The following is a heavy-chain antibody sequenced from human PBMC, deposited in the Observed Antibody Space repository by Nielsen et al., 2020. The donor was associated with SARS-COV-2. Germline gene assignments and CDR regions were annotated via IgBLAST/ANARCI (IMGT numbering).Heavy chain of an antibody. CDR2: IYYSGST. D-gene: IGHD2-8*01. V-gene: IGHV4-39*01. CDR3: ARHPTYCTNGVCSTYYYYYGMDV. CDR1: GGSISSSSYY. Sequence: SETLSLTCTVSGGSISSSSYYWGWIRQPPGKGLEWIGSIYYSGSTYYNPSLKSRVTISVDTSKNQFSLKLSSVTAADTAVYYCARHPTYCTNGVCSTYYYYYGMDVWGQGTTVTVSS. J-gene: IGHJ6*02.